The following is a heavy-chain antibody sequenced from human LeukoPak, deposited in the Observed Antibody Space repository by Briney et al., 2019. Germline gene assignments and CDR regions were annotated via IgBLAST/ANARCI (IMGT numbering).Heavy chain of an antibody. CDR2: INSDGSIT. CDR3: ARHGVANKDYYYYYGMDV. V-gene: IGHV3-74*01. J-gene: IGHJ6*02. D-gene: IGHD2-15*01. Sequence: GGSLRLSCAASGFTFTTYWMHWVRQAPGKGLVWVSHINSDGSITSYADSVKGRFTISRDNAKNTLYLQMNSLRAEDTAVYYCARHGVANKDYYYYYGMDVWGQGTTVTVSS. CDR1: GFTFTTYW.